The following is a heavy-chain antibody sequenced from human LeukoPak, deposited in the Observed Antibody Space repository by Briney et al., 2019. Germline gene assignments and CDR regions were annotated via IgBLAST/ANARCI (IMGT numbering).Heavy chain of an antibody. D-gene: IGHD6-19*01. V-gene: IGHV1-18*01. Sequence: GASVKVSCKASGYTFTSYGISWVRQAPGQGLEWMGWISAYNGNTNYAQKLQGRVTMTTDTSTSTAYVELRSLRSDDTAVYYCARVQWGSSGLDAFDIWGQGTMVTVSS. CDR3: ARVQWGSSGLDAFDI. CDR2: ISAYNGNT. J-gene: IGHJ3*02. CDR1: GYTFTSYG.